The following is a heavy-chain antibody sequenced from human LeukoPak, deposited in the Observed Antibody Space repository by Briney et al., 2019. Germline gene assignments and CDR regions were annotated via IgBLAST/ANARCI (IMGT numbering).Heavy chain of an antibody. Sequence: SETLSLTCTVSGGSISSSSYYWGWIRQPPGKGLEWIGSIYYSGSTYYNPSLKSRVTISVDTSKNQFSLKLSSVTAADTAVYYCARAAGDSSGYQNAFDIWGQGTMVTVSS. CDR3: ARAAGDSSGYQNAFDI. CDR1: GGSISSSSYY. V-gene: IGHV4-39*07. CDR2: IYYSGST. D-gene: IGHD3-22*01. J-gene: IGHJ3*02.